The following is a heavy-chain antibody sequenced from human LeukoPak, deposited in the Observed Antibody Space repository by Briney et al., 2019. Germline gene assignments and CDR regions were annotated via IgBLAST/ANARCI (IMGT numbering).Heavy chain of an antibody. J-gene: IGHJ4*02. V-gene: IGHV3-30*04. CDR3: ARDSLASAGGWY. Sequence: GGSLRLSCVASGFSLSSYAVHWVRQAPGKGLEWVALISADGDKKYYADSVRGRITISRDNAKNSLYLQMNSLRAEDTAVYYCARDSLASAGGWYWGQGTLVTVSS. CDR1: GFSLSSYA. CDR2: ISADGDKK. D-gene: IGHD3-3*02.